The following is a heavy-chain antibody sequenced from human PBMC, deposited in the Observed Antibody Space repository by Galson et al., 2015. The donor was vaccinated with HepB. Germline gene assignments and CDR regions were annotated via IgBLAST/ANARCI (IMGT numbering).Heavy chain of an antibody. CDR1: GGSISSHY. V-gene: IGHV4-59*11. Sequence: LSLTCTVSGGSISSHYWSWIRQPPGKGLEWIGYTYYTGNTNYNPSLKSRVTISVDTSKNQFSLELRSVTAADTAVYYCARDRYSYGYLGFDYWGQGTLVTVSS. CDR2: TYYTGNT. J-gene: IGHJ4*02. D-gene: IGHD5-18*01. CDR3: ARDRYSYGYLGFDY.